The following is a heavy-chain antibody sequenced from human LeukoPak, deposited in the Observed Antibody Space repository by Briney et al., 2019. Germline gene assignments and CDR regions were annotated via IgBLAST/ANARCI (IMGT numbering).Heavy chain of an antibody. V-gene: IGHV4-59*01. CDR3: ARALDGGGLDY. D-gene: IGHD3-16*01. CDR1: GGSITTYY. J-gene: IGHJ4*02. CDR2: IYYSGST. Sequence: SETLSLTCTVSGGSITTYYWSWIRQPPGKGLEWIGYIYYSGSTNYNPSLKSRVTILVDTSKNQFSLKVNSVTAADTAVYYCARALDGGGLDYWGQGTLVTVSS.